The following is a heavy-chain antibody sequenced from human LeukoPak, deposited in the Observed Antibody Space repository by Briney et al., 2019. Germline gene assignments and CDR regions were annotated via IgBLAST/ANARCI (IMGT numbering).Heavy chain of an antibody. V-gene: IGHV1-69*01. D-gene: IGHD2-2*01. CDR3: ASRLYCSNSRCRNFPFAY. J-gene: IGHJ4*02. CDR2: IIPIFGTA. Sequence: SVKVSCKASRGTFSSYAINWVRQAPGHGLEWMGGIIPIFGTANYAQKFQDRVTITADESTSTAYMELSSLRSEDTAIYYCASRLYCSNSRCRNFPFAYWGQGTLVTVSS. CDR1: RGTFSSYA.